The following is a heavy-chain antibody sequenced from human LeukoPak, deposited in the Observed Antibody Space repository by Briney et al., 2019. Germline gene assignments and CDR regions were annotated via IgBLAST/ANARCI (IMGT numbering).Heavy chain of an antibody. D-gene: IGHD6-6*01. CDR1: GFTFSTYE. J-gene: IGHJ4*02. CDR2: ITSSGSTI. Sequence: GGSLRLSCAASGFTFSTYEMNWVRQPPGKGLEWVSYITSSGSTIYYADSVKGRFTISRDNSKNTLYLQMNSLRAEDTAVYYCAGSGIAARLTDWWGQGTLVTVSS. CDR3: AGSGIAARLTDW. V-gene: IGHV3-48*03.